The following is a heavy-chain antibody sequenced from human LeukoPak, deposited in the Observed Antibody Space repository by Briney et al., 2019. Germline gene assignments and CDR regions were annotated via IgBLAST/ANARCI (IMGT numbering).Heavy chain of an antibody. CDR3: ASDFGIAGLSPLGSYFDY. J-gene: IGHJ4*02. Sequence: RASETLSLTCTVSGGSISSSSYYWGWIRQPPGKGLEWIGSIYYSENTYYNPSLKSRVTISVDTSRNQFSLKLSSVTASDTAVYYCASDFGIAGLSPLGSYFDYWGQGTLVTVSS. D-gene: IGHD6-13*01. CDR1: GGSISSSSYY. V-gene: IGHV4-39*07. CDR2: IYYSENT.